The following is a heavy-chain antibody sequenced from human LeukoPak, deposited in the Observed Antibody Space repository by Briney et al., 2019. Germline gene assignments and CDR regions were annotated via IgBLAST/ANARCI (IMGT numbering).Heavy chain of an antibody. CDR1: EFTFSNAW. CDR3: STSWGIAARPTDY. V-gene: IGHV3-15*01. CDR2: IKTITEGGTT. J-gene: IGHJ4*02. D-gene: IGHD6-6*01. Sequence: PGGSLRLSCAAPEFTFSNAWMSWVRQAPGKGLEWVGRIKTITEGGTTDYAAPVKGRFTISRDDSKNTLYLQMNSLKTEDTGVYYCSTSWGIAARPTDYWGQGTLVTVSS.